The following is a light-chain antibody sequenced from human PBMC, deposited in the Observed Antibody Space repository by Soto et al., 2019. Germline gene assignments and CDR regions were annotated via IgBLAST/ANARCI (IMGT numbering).Light chain of an antibody. V-gene: IGLV2-23*02. CDR1: SSDVGSYNL. Sequence: QSVLTQPASVSGSPEQSITISCTGTSSDVGSYNLVSWYQQHPGKAPKLMIYEVSKRPSGVSNRFSGSKSGNTASLTISGLQAEDEADYYCCSYAGSRTPRLGTGTKVTVL. CDR2: EVS. J-gene: IGLJ1*01. CDR3: CSYAGSRTPR.